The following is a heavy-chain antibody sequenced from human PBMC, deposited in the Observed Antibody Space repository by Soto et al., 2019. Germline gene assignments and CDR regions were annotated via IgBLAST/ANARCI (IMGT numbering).Heavy chain of an antibody. CDR1: GFTFSEYW. Sequence: GGSLRLSCAASGFTFSEYWMSWVRQAPGKGLEWVANIKQDGSEKYYVDSVKGRFTIPRDNAKNSLYLQMNSLRDEDTAVYYCARDFTQYSSGGPGFGYWGQGTLVTVSS. V-gene: IGHV3-7*05. J-gene: IGHJ4*02. CDR2: IKQDGSEK. CDR3: ARDFTQYSSGGPGFGY. D-gene: IGHD3-22*01.